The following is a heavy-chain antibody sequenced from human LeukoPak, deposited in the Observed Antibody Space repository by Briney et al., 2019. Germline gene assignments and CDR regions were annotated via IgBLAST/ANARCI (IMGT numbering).Heavy chain of an antibody. Sequence: SETLSLTCTVSGGSISSYYWSWIRQPAGKGLEWIGRIYTSGSTNYNPSLKSRVTMSVDTSKNQFSLKLSSVTAADTAVYYCARGIGQWLAVFYYFDYWGQGTLVAVSS. CDR2: IYTSGST. V-gene: IGHV4-4*07. CDR1: GGSISSYY. CDR3: ARGIGQWLAVFYYFDY. J-gene: IGHJ4*02. D-gene: IGHD6-19*01.